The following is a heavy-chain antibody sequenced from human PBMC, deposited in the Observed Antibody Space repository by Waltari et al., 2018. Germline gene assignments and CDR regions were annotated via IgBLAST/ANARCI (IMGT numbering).Heavy chain of an antibody. CDR3: ARDGQAGGLNYGLV. V-gene: IGHV3-11*01. CDR2: ISSGGNTK. J-gene: IGHJ6*02. Sequence: GLEWVSYISSGGNTKYYADSVTGRFTISRDKAKNSVHLEMNRLRVEDTAVYYCARDGQAGGLNYGLVWGQGTTVTVSS. D-gene: IGHD4-17*01.